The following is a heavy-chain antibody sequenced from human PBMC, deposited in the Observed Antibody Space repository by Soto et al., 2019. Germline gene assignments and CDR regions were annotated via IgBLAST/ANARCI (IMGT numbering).Heavy chain of an antibody. CDR2: FYYIGST. J-gene: IGHJ3*01. V-gene: IGHV4-31*03. D-gene: IGHD2-15*01. CDR1: GASISSDGYY. CDR3: SSRVVSAAPVSDPFDV. Sequence: QVQLQESGPGLVKPSQTLTITCSVSGASISSDGYYWSWTRQRPGKGLEWIAYFYYIGSTYYNPSLKSRVSLSEDTSQNTFSLSLSSVTAADTAVYYCSSRVVSAAPVSDPFDVWGQGTMVTVSS.